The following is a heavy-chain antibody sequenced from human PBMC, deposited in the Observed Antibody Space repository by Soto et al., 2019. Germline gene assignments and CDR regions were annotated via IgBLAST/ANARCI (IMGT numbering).Heavy chain of an antibody. V-gene: IGHV1-18*04. CDR1: GYTFTRYR. CDR3: ARQGGSGEFDP. Sequence: QVQLVQSGGEVKKPGASVKVSCKASGYTFTRYRITCVRQAPGQGLEWMGWISGYNGNTNYAQRLQGRVTMTTDTSTSTAYTELRSRRADDTAGYYCARQGGSGEFDPWGQGTLVTVSP. CDR2: ISGYNGNT. D-gene: IGHD3-10*01. J-gene: IGHJ5*02.